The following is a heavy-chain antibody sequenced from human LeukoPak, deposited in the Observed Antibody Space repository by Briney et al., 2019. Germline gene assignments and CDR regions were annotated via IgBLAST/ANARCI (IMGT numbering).Heavy chain of an antibody. CDR3: AKENTRDGYRHFHF. CDR1: GFPFSCYG. CDR2: IRYDENTK. J-gene: IGHJ4*02. Sequence: GGALRLSCTAPGFPFSCYGMPWVRQAPGKVLEWMACIRYDENTKYYADSVKGRFTVSRDNYENTLFLQMNSRRAEDTAVYYCAKENTRDGYRHFHFWGQGTLVSVSS. D-gene: IGHD5-24*01. V-gene: IGHV3-30*02.